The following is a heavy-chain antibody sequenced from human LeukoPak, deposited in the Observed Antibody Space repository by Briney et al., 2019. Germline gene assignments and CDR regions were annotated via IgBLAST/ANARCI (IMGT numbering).Heavy chain of an antibody. CDR3: VRAIGEKFPDY. V-gene: IGHV4-38-2*02. J-gene: IGHJ4*02. CDR2: IYHSGST. CDR1: GGSISSYY. Sequence: KASETLSLTCTVSGGSISSYYWGWIRQPPGKGLEWIGSIYHSGSTYYNPSLKSRVTISVDTSKNQFSLKLSSVTAADTAVYYCVRAIGEKFPDYWGQGTLVTVSS. D-gene: IGHD1-26*01.